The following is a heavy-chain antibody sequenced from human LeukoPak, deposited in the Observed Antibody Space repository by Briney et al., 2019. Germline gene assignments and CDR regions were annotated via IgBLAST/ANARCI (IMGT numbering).Heavy chain of an antibody. CDR2: IGSSGTTT. CDR3: AKLNYGTDY. J-gene: IGHJ4*02. V-gene: IGHV3-23*01. D-gene: IGHD4-11*01. CDR1: GGSFSGYY. Sequence: PSETLSLTCAVYGGSFSGYYWSWVRQAPGKGLEWVSSIGSSGTTTYYADSVKGRFTISRDNSKNTLFLQMNSLRAEDTAVYYCAKLNYGTDYWGQGTLVTVSS.